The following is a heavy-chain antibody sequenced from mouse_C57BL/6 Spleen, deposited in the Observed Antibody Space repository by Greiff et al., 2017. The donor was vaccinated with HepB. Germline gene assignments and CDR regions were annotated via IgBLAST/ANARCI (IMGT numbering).Heavy chain of an antibody. CDR1: GYTFTDYE. D-gene: IGHD1-1*01. V-gene: IGHV1-15*01. CDR3: TREGYYGSLYYFDY. CDR2: IDPETGGT. Sequence: QVQLKESGAELVRPGASVTLSCKASGYTFTDYEMHWVKQTPVHGLEWIGAIDPETGGTAYNQKFKGKAILTADKSSSTAYMELRSLTSEDSAVYYWTREGYYGSLYYFDYWGQGTTLTVSS. J-gene: IGHJ2*01.